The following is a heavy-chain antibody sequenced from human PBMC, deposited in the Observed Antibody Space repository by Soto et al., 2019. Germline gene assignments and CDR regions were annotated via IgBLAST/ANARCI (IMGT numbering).Heavy chain of an antibody. CDR3: ARDLDVEPVGNLGY. Sequence: QVQLVQSGAEMKRPGASVRVSCKASGYTFNSYGINWVRQAPGRGLEWVGWVSTHTGNTHYVQNFQARVSMTTDKSATTSYLELRSLRSDDTAIYYCARDLDVEPVGNLGYWGQGTRVTVSS. CDR2: VSTHTGNT. V-gene: IGHV1-18*01. CDR1: GYTFNSYG. J-gene: IGHJ4*02. D-gene: IGHD1-26*01.